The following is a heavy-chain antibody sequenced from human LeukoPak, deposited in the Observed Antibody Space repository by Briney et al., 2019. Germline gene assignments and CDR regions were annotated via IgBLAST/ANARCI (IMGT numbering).Heavy chain of an antibody. V-gene: IGHV3-53*01. CDR1: GFTVSSNY. CDR3: ARDHRNAGVFDY. D-gene: IGHD2-2*01. J-gene: IGHJ4*02. Sequence: GGSLRLSCAASGFTVSSNYMSWVRQAPGKGLEWLSVIYVGGSTFYADSVEGRFTISRDNSKNTLYLQMNSLRADDTAVYYCARDHRNAGVFDYWGQGTLVTVSS. CDR2: IYVGGST.